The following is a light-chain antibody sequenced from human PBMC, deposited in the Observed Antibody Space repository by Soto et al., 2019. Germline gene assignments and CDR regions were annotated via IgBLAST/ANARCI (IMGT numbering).Light chain of an antibody. CDR3: AAWGDSLNTWV. J-gene: IGLJ3*02. Sequence: QSVLTQPPSASGTPGQRVTISCSGSSSNIGSNAVSWYQHFPGTAPKVLIHSDDQRPSGVPDRFSGSKSGTSASLAISGLRAEDEDDYFCAAWGDSLNTWVFGGGTKVTVL. CDR2: SDD. CDR1: SSNIGSNA. V-gene: IGLV1-44*01.